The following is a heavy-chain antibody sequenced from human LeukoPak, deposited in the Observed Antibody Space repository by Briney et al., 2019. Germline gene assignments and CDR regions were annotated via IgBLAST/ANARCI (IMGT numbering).Heavy chain of an antibody. V-gene: IGHV4-30-2*01. Sequence: SQTLSLTCTVSGGSISSGGYYWSWVRQPPGKGLEWIGEIYHSGSTNYNPSLKSRVTISVDKSKNQFSLKLSSVTAADTAVYYCARIGAGYCSGGSCSLNDYWGQGTLVTVSS. CDR1: GGSISSGGYY. D-gene: IGHD2-15*01. CDR3: ARIGAGYCSGGSCSLNDY. J-gene: IGHJ4*02. CDR2: IYHSGST.